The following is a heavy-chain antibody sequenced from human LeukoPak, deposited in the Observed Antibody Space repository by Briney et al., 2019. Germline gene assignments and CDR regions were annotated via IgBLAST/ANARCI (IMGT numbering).Heavy chain of an antibody. CDR2: IYSAGRT. V-gene: IGHV3-66*01. Sequence: PGGSLRLSCAASGLTVSSNYMSWVRQAPGKGLEWVSVIYSAGRTYYADSVQGRFTISRDNTKNTLYLQMNSLRAEDTAVYYCARDEVGAGNTYVKFDYWGQGALVTVSS. D-gene: IGHD5-18*01. CDR1: GLTVSSNY. CDR3: ARDEVGAGNTYVKFDY. J-gene: IGHJ4*02.